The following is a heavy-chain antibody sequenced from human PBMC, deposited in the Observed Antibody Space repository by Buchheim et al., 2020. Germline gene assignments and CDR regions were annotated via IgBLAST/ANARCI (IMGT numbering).Heavy chain of an antibody. Sequence: EVQLVESGGGLVQPGGSLRLSCAASGFTFSSYWMSWVRQAPGKGLVWVANIKQDGSEKYYVDSVKGRFTISRDNAKNSLYLQMNSLRAEDTAVYYCARASFYDFWSGYGFDPWGQGTL. CDR2: IKQDGSEK. D-gene: IGHD3-3*01. CDR3: ARASFYDFWSGYGFDP. J-gene: IGHJ5*02. CDR1: GFTFSSYW. V-gene: IGHV3-7*01.